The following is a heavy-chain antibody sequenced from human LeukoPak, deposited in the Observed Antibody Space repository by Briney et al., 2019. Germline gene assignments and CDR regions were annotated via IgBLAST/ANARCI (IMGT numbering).Heavy chain of an antibody. CDR3: ARDLLLWFGELSGDSDY. J-gene: IGHJ4*02. CDR1: GFTFSSYG. CDR2: IWYDGSHK. Sequence: GRSLRLSCAASGFTFSSYGMHWVRQAPGKGLEWVAVIWYDGSHKYYADSVKGRFTISRDNSKNTLHLQMNSLRAEDTAVYYCARDLLLWFGELSGDSDYWGQGTLVTVSS. V-gene: IGHV3-33*01. D-gene: IGHD3-10*01.